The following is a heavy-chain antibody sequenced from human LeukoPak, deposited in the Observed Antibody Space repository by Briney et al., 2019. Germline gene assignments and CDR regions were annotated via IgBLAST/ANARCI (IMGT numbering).Heavy chain of an antibody. Sequence: ASVKVSCKASGGTFSSYAISWVRQAPGQGLEWMGWISTYNGNTNYAQRLQGRVTVTTDTSTSTAYMELRSLRSDDTAVYYCACTVGADIPDAFDIWGQGTMVTVSS. CDR1: GGTFSSYA. CDR3: ACTVGADIPDAFDI. J-gene: IGHJ3*02. CDR2: ISTYNGNT. V-gene: IGHV1-18*01. D-gene: IGHD1-26*01.